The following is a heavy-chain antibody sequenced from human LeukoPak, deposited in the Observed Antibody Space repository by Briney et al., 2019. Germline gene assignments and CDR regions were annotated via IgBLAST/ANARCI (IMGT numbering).Heavy chain of an antibody. Sequence: SETLSLTCTVSGASISSGTYYWSWIRQHPGKGLEWIGYIYYNRSIYYNPSLKSRVTISVDTSKNQFPLKLSSVTAADTAVYYCARDLLDTAMVHYWYFDLWGRGTLVTVSS. J-gene: IGHJ2*01. CDR1: GASISSGTYY. CDR2: IYYNRSI. CDR3: ARDLLDTAMVHYWYFDL. V-gene: IGHV4-31*03. D-gene: IGHD5-18*01.